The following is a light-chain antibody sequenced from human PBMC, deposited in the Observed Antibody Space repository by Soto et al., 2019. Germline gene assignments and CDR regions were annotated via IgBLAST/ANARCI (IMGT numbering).Light chain of an antibody. Sequence: DIQLTQSPSSLSASVGDRVSISCRASQSISNYVNWYQQKPGKAPKVLIFAASRLQSGVPSRFSGSGSGTDFTLTISSLQPEDFATYYCQQSYSRTFGQGTKVEI. J-gene: IGKJ1*01. CDR3: QQSYSRT. CDR2: AAS. CDR1: QSISNY. V-gene: IGKV1-39*01.